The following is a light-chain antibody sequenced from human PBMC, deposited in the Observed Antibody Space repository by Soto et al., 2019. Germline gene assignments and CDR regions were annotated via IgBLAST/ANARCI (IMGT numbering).Light chain of an antibody. V-gene: IGKV1-39*01. CDR2: AAS. CDR1: QKITTY. Sequence: DVQMTQSPSSVSASVGDRVTITCRASQKITTYLNWYQQKPGKAPQLLIYAASTLQDGVPSRFSGSGSGTDFTLTINSLQPEDFATYDCQHSYYSPSFGGGTKVEIK. J-gene: IGKJ4*01. CDR3: QHSYYSPS.